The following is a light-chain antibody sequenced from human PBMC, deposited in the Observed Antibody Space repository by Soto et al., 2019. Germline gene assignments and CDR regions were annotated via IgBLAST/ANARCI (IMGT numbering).Light chain of an antibody. J-gene: IGLJ1*01. V-gene: IGLV2-8*01. CDR3: SSYAGSDNLAYV. CDR1: SSDVGGYDF. CDR2: EVI. Sequence: QSALTQPPSASGSPGQSVTISCTGTSSDVGGYDFVSWYQQRPGKAPKLIIYEVIRRPSGVPDRFSASKSGNTASLIVSGLQAEDDADYYCSSYAGSDNLAYVFGTGTKLTVL.